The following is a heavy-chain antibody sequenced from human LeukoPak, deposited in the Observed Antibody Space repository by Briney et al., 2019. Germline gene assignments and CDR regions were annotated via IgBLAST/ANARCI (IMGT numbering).Heavy chain of an antibody. CDR2: FDPEDGET. D-gene: IGHD3-16*01. CDR3: ARLGGIRVGEDY. Sequence: GASVKVSCKVSGYTLTELSMHWVRQAPGKGLEWMGGFDPEDGETIYAQKFQGRVTMTEDTSTSTAYMELRSLRSDDTAVYYCARLGGIRVGEDYWGQGTLVTVSS. J-gene: IGHJ4*02. CDR1: GYTLTELS. V-gene: IGHV1-24*01.